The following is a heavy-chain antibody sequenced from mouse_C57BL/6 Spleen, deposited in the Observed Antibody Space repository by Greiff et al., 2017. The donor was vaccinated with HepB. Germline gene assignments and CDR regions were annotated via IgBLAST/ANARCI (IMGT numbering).Heavy chain of an antibody. Sequence: QVQLQQSGAELVRPGASVTLSCKASGYTFTDYEMHWVKQTPVHGLEWIGAIDPETGGTAYNQKFKGKAILTADKSSSTAYMELRSLTSEDSAVYYCTRSQLTAWFAYWGQGTLVTVSA. CDR1: GYTFTDYE. CDR2: IDPETGGT. V-gene: IGHV1-15*01. J-gene: IGHJ3*01. CDR3: TRSQLTAWFAY. D-gene: IGHD4-1*01.